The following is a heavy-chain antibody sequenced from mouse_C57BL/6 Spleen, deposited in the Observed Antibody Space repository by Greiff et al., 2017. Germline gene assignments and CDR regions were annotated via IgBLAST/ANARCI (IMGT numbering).Heavy chain of an antibody. V-gene: IGHV1-53*01. CDR1: GYTFTSYW. J-gene: IGHJ1*03. CDR2: INPSNGGT. CDR3: ARGYYYGSSYAGYFDV. D-gene: IGHD1-1*01. Sequence: QVQLQQPGTELVKPGASVKLSCKASGYTFTSYWMHWVKQRPGQGLEWIGNINPSNGGTNYNEKFKSKATLTVDKSSSTAYMQLSSLTSEDSAVDYCARGYYYGSSYAGYFDVWGTGTTVTVSA.